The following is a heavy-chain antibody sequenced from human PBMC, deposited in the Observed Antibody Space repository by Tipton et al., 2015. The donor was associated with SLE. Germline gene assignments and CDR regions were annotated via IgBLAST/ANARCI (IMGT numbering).Heavy chain of an antibody. CDR3: ATDVIGPEGALDI. Sequence: TLSLTCTVSGVSINTYFWSWVRQPPGRGLEWIGYIYENGITNYNPSLKSRVTISGDTSKNQFSLRLTSVTSADTAVYYCATDVIGPEGALDIWGQGTMVIVSS. CDR1: GVSINTYF. CDR2: IYENGIT. J-gene: IGHJ3*02. V-gene: IGHV4-59*01.